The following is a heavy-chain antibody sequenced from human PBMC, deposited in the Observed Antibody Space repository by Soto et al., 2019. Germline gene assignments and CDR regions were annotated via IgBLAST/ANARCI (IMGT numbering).Heavy chain of an antibody. CDR2: ISSSGSTI. D-gene: IGHD5-18*01. CDR3: AGDRDTAMETFDY. Sequence: SGGSLRLSCAASGFTFSDYYMSWIRQAPGKGLEWVSYISSSGSTIYYADSVQGRFTISRDNAKNSLYLQMSSLRAEDTAVYYCAGDRDTAMETFDYWGQGTLVTVSS. CDR1: GFTFSDYY. V-gene: IGHV3-11*01. J-gene: IGHJ4*01.